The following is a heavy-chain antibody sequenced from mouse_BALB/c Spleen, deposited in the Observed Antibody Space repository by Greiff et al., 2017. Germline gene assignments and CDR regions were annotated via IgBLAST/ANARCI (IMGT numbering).Heavy chain of an antibody. CDR3: TRDGSYYFDY. V-gene: IGHV1-69*02. CDR2: IYPSDSYT. D-gene: IGHD2-3*01. J-gene: IGHJ2*01. CDR1: GYTFTSYW. Sequence: QVQLKESGAELVRPGASVKLSCKVSGYTFTSYWINWVKQRPGQGLEWIGNIYPSDSYTNYNQKFKDKATLTVDKSSSTAYMQLSSPTSEDSAVYYCTRDGSYYFDYWGQGTTLTVSS.